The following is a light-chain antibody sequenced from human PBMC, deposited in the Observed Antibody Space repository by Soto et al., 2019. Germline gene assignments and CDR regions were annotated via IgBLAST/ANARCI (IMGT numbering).Light chain of an antibody. V-gene: IGLV2-14*01. J-gene: IGLJ2*01. CDR2: EVS. Sequence: QSALTQPASVSGSPGQSITISCTGTSSDVGAYNYVSWYQQHPDRAPKLMIFEVSNRPSGVSNRFSGSKSGNTASLTISGLLAEDEADYYCGSYTIRSALVFGGGTKVTVL. CDR1: SSDVGAYNY. CDR3: GSYTIRSALV.